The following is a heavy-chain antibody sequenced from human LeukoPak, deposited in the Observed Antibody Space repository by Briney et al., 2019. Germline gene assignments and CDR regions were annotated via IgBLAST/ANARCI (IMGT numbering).Heavy chain of an antibody. J-gene: IGHJ4*02. CDR2: ICPDGTVT. CDR3: IRDFRSADY. Sequence: PGGSLRLSCAASGFTFSIYCIHWVRQAPGKGPMWVSRICPDGTVTNYADSVEARFTISRDNARNTVYLQMNSLRAEDTAVYYCIRDFRSADYWGQGTLVTVSS. CDR1: GFTFSIYC. V-gene: IGHV3-74*01.